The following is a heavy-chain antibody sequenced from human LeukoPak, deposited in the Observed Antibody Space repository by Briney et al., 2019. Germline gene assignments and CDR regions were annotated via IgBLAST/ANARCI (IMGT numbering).Heavy chain of an antibody. D-gene: IGHD6-6*01. J-gene: IGHJ4*01. CDR3: ARYSSSSGGASYYLDD. V-gene: IGHV3-74*01. Sequence: QPGGSLRLSCAASGFSLRNYWMHWVRQVPGKRLVWVSRIGGDGSVTNYADSVKGRFTISRDNAKNTLFLQINGLRAEDTAVYYFARYSSSSGGASYYLDDWGHGTLVTVSS. CDR2: IGGDGSVT. CDR1: GFSLRNYW.